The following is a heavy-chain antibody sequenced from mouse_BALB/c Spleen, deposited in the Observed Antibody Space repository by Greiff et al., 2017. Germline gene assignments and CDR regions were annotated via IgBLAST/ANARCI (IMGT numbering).Heavy chain of an antibody. V-gene: IGHV5-17*02. Sequence: EVQLVESGGGLVQPGGSRKLSCAASGFTFSSFGMHWVRQAPEKGLEWVAYISSGSSTIYYADTVKGRFTISRDNPKNTLFLQMTSLRSEDTAMYYCAITTVVAPLAYWGQGTLVTVSA. D-gene: IGHD1-1*01. J-gene: IGHJ3*01. CDR2: ISSGSSTI. CDR3: AITTVVAPLAY. CDR1: GFTFSSFG.